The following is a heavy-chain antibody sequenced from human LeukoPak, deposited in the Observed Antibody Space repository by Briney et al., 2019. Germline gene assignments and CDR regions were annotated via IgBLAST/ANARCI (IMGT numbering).Heavy chain of an antibody. J-gene: IGHJ4*02. Sequence: GGSLRLSCAASGFTFDDYGMSWVRQAPGKGLEWVSGINWNGGSTGYADSVKGRFTISRDNAKNSLYLQMNSLRAEDTALYYCARVDPVLRYFDGQGAPYFDYWGQGTLVTVSS. D-gene: IGHD3-9*01. CDR2: INWNGGST. V-gene: IGHV3-20*04. CDR1: GFTFDDYG. CDR3: ARVDPVLRYFDGQGAPYFDY.